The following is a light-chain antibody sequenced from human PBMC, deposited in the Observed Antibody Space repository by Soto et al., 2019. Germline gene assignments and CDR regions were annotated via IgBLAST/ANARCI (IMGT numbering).Light chain of an antibody. Sequence: DIVMTQSPLSLPVTPGEPASISCRSSQSLLHSNGYNYLDWYLQKPGQSPQLLIYLGSNRSSGVPDRFSGSGSVTDLTLKISRVEAEDVGVYYCMQALQSPRTFGQGTKVEFK. CDR3: MQALQSPRT. J-gene: IGKJ1*01. CDR1: QSLLHSNGYNY. V-gene: IGKV2-28*01. CDR2: LGS.